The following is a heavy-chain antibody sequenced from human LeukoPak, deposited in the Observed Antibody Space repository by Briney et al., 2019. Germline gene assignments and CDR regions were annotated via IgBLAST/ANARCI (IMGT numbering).Heavy chain of an antibody. J-gene: IGHJ4*02. V-gene: IGHV3-7*04. CDR2: IKQDGSEK. CDR1: GFTFSSYW. D-gene: IGHD3-22*01. CDR3: ARAHSSAFDY. Sequence: GGSLRLSCAASGFTFSSYWMSWVRQAPGKGLEWVAYIKQDGSEKYHVHSVQGRFTISRDNAKNSLYLQMHSLRAEDTAVYYCARAHSSAFDYWGQGTLVTVSS.